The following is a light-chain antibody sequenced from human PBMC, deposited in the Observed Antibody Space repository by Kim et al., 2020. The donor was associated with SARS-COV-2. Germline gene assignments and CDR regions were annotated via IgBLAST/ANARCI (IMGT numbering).Light chain of an antibody. CDR2: RNN. CDR3: AAWDDSLSVV. Sequence: PGQRVTISCSGSSSNIGSNYVYWYQQLPGTAPKLLIYRNNQRPSGVPDRFSGSKSGTSASLAISGLRSEDEADYYCAAWDDSLSVVFGGGTQLIVL. V-gene: IGLV1-47*01. CDR1: SSNIGSNY. J-gene: IGLJ2*01.